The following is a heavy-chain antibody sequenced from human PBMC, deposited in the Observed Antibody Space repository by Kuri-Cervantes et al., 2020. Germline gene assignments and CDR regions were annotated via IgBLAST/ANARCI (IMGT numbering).Heavy chain of an antibody. J-gene: IGHJ4*02. CDR1: GGTFSSYA. V-gene: IGHV1-24*01. D-gene: IGHD4-17*01. CDR2: FDPEDGET. CDR3: ARDLQDYGDYESAGG. Sequence: ASVKVSCKASGGTFSSYAISWVRQATGQGLEWMGGFDPEDGETIYAQKFQGRVTMTEDTSTDTAYMELSSLRSEDTAVYYCARDLQDYGDYESAGGWGQGTLVTVSS.